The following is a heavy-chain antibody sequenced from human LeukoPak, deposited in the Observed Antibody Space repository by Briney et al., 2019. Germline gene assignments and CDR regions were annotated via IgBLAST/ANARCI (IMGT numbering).Heavy chain of an antibody. CDR3: ARGTGTNSNY. CDR2: IYYSGST. V-gene: IGHV4-59*01. J-gene: IGHJ4*02. D-gene: IGHD1-7*01. Sequence: PSETLSLTYTVSGGSISSYFWSWIRQPPGKGLEWIGYIYYSGSTNYNPSLKSRVTISVDTSKNQFFLKLSSVTAADTAVYYCARGTGTNSNYWGQGPLVTVSS. CDR1: GGSISSYF.